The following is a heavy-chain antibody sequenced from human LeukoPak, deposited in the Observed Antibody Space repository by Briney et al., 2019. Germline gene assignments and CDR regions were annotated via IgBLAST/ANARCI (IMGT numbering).Heavy chain of an antibody. J-gene: IGHJ4*02. V-gene: IGHV1-69*04. Sequence: GGSLRISCAASGFTFSSYAISWVRQAPGQGLEWMGRIIPILGIANYAQKFQGRVTITADKSTSTAYMELSSLRSEDTAVYYCARVASRGYSYGYEDYWGQGTLVTVSS. D-gene: IGHD5-18*01. CDR2: IIPILGIA. CDR3: ARVASRGYSYGYEDY. CDR1: GFTFSSYA.